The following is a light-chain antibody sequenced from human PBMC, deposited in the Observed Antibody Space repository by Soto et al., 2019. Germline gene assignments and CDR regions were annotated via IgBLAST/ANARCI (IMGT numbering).Light chain of an antibody. J-gene: IGLJ3*02. CDR3: SSYAGSNNLL. CDR2: EVT. V-gene: IGLV2-8*01. Sequence: QSVLTQPPSASGSPGQSVTISCTGTSGDVGGYNYVSWYQQHPGKAPKLMIYEVTQWPSGVPDRFSGSKSGNTASLTVSGLQAEDEADYYCSSYAGSNNLLFGGGTKLTVL. CDR1: SGDVGGYNY.